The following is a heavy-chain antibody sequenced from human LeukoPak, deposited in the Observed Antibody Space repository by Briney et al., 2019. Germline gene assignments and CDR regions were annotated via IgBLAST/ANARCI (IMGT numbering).Heavy chain of an antibody. Sequence: GGSLRLSCAASGFTFNNYELNWVRQAPGKGLEWVSNISSSGSNIYYADSVKGRFTISRDNSKNTLYLQMNSLRAEDTAVYYCAKGPRDSSGYYWYYFDYWGQGTLVTVSS. D-gene: IGHD3-22*01. CDR3: AKGPRDSSGYYWYYFDY. J-gene: IGHJ4*02. CDR1: GFTFNNYE. CDR2: ISSSGSNI. V-gene: IGHV3-48*03.